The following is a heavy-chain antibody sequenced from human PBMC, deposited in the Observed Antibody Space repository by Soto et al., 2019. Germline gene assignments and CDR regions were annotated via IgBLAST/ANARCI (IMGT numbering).Heavy chain of an antibody. CDR3: ARRYFDWLLPHTWFDP. CDR1: GYTFTSYY. D-gene: IGHD3-9*01. J-gene: IGHJ5*02. V-gene: IGHV1-46*01. CDR2: INPSGGST. Sequence: GASVKVSCKASGYTFTSYYMHWVRQAPGQGLEWMGIINPSGGSTSYAQKFQGRVTMTRDTSTSTAYMELSSLRSEDTAVYYCARRYFDWLLPHTWFDPWGQGTLVTVSS.